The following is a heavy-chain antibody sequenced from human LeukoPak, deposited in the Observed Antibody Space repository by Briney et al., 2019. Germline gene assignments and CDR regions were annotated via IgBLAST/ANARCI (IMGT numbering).Heavy chain of an antibody. V-gene: IGHV4-34*01. Sequence: SETLSLTCAVYGGSFSGYYWSWIRQPPGKGLEWIGSIYYSGSTYYNPSLKSRVTIFVDTSKNQFSLKLSSVTAADTAVYYCARLVHRSSYYDFWSGYLYYFDYWGQGTLVTVSS. J-gene: IGHJ4*02. CDR3: ARLVHRSSYYDFWSGYLYYFDY. D-gene: IGHD3-3*01. CDR2: IYYSGST. CDR1: GGSFSGYY.